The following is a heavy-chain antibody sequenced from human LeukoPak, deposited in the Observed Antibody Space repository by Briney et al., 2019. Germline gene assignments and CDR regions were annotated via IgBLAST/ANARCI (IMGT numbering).Heavy chain of an antibody. V-gene: IGHV4-59*01. Sequence: SETLSLTCTVSGGFISSYYWSWIRQPPGKGLEWIGYIYYSGSTNYNPSLKSRVTISVDTSKNQFSLKLSSVTAADTAVYYCARRREYYDYVWGSFHDAFDIWGQGTMVTVSS. CDR2: IYYSGST. CDR3: ARRREYYDYVWGSFHDAFDI. CDR1: GGFISSYY. D-gene: IGHD3-16*01. J-gene: IGHJ3*02.